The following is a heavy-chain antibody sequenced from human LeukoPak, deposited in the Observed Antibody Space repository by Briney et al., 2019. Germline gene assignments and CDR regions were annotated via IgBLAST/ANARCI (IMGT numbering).Heavy chain of an antibody. J-gene: IGHJ4*02. CDR2: IIPIFGTA. CDR1: GGTFSSYA. CDR3: AGGGTYYDFWSGSSHFDY. Sequence: PGASVKVSCKASGGTFSSYAISWARQAPGQGLEWMGGIIPIFGTANYAQKFQGRVTITTDESTSTAYMELSSLRSEDTAVYYCAGGGTYYDFWSGSSHFDYWGQGTLVTVSS. D-gene: IGHD3-3*01. V-gene: IGHV1-69*05.